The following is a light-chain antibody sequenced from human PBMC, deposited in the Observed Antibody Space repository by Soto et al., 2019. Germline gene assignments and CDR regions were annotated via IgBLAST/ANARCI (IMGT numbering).Light chain of an antibody. CDR1: SSNIGAGYD. V-gene: IGLV1-40*01. CDR2: GNS. J-gene: IGLJ2*01. Sequence: QSVLTQPPSVSGAPGQRVTISCTGSSSNIGAGYDVHWYQQLPGTAPKLLIYGNSNRPSGVPDRFSGSKSGTSASLAITGIQAEDEADYYCQSYDSSLSGSVVFGGGTKLHVL. CDR3: QSYDSSLSGSVV.